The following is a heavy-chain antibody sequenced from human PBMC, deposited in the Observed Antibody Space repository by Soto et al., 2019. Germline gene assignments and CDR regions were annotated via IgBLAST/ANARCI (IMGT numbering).Heavy chain of an antibody. D-gene: IGHD6-19*01. V-gene: IGHV3-7*01. J-gene: IGHJ6*02. Sequence: GGSLRLSCAASGFTFSTYWMSWVRQAPGKGLEWVAKIKQDGGDTYYVDSVKGRFTISRDNDENSVYLQTNSLRAEDTAVYYCARLYPGSGWPYHYYGMDVWGQGTTVTVSS. CDR3: ARLYPGSGWPYHYYGMDV. CDR1: GFTFSTYW. CDR2: IKQDGGDT.